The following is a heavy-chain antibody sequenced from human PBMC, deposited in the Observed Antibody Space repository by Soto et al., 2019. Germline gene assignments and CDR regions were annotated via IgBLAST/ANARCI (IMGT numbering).Heavy chain of an antibody. CDR1: GFTFNTYA. V-gene: IGHV3-23*01. D-gene: IGHD4-17*01. CDR2: ISGSGGST. CDR3: AKSWVGIMTTVTINAFDI. J-gene: IGHJ3*02. Sequence: PGGSLRLSCAASGFTFNTYAMNWVRQAPGRGLEWVSAISGSGGSTYYADSVKGRFTISRDNSKNTLYLQMNSLRAEDTAVYYRAKSWVGIMTTVTINAFDIWGQGTMVTVSS.